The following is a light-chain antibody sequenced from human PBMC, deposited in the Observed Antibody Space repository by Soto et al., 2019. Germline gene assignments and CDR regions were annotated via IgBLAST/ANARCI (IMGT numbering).Light chain of an antibody. CDR2: HVT. V-gene: IGLV2-14*01. CDR3: SSYSNTSTLYV. CDR1: SSDVGAYNY. J-gene: IGLJ1*01. Sequence: QSVLTQPASVSGSLGQSITISCSGTSSDVGAYNYVSWYQQYPGKAPKLMIYHVTDRPSGVSNRFSGSKSGNTASLTISGLQAEDEADYYCSSYSNTSTLYVFGTGTKGTVL.